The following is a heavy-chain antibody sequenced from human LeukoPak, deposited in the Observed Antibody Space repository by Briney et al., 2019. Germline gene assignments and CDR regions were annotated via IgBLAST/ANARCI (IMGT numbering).Heavy chain of an antibody. CDR3: AREQEPGDGDYYYGMDV. J-gene: IGHJ6*02. V-gene: IGHV3-21*01. Sequence: GGSLGLSCAASGFTFSSYSMNWVRQAPGKGLEWVSSISSSSSYIYYADSVKGRFTISRDNAKNSLYLQMNSLRAEDTAVYYCAREQEPGDGDYYYGMDVWGQGTTVTVSS. CDR2: ISSSSSYI. D-gene: IGHD2-21*01. CDR1: GFTFSSYS.